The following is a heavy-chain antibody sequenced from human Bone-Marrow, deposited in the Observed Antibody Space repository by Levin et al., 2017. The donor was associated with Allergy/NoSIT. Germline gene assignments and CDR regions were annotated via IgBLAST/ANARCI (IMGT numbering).Heavy chain of an antibody. V-gene: IGHV3-53*01. CDR1: GFTVSNNY. J-gene: IGHJ3*02. D-gene: IGHD1-14*01. Sequence: PGGSLRLSCAASGFTVSNNYLAWVRQAPGKGLEWVSALYSGGTSYYAESVKGRFTVSRDSSQNTLYLQMSSLRAEDTALYYCCTAVLTGAFDIWGQGTMVIVSS. CDR3: CTAVLTGAFDI. CDR2: LYSGGTS.